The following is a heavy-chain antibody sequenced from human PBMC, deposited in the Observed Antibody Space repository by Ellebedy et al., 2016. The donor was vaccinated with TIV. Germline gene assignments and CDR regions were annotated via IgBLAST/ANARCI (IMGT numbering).Heavy chain of an antibody. J-gene: IGHJ4*02. CDR3: ARLLSTWYADS. V-gene: IGHV4-59*01. Sequence: MPSETLSLTCTVSGGSISGYYWTWVRQPPGKGLQYIAYVHYTGATNYEPSLKSRVAISVDTSKSQFSLTLTSVTAADTAVYYCARLLSTWYADSWGQGILVTVSA. CDR1: GGSISGYY. CDR2: VHYTGAT. D-gene: IGHD6-13*01.